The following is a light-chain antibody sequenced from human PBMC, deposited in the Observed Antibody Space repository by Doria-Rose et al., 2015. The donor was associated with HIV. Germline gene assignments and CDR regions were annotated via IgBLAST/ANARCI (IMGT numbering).Light chain of an antibody. CDR2: DGS. J-gene: IGKJ1*01. CDR1: QSFSSTY. V-gene: IGKV3-20*01. Sequence: EIVLTQSPGTLSLSPGERATLSCRASQSFSSTYLAWYQQTPGQAPSLLIYDGSTRATGIPDRFSASGSGTDFTLTINRLEPEDFVLYYCHQYGTSWTFGQGTKVEI. CDR3: HQYGTSWT.